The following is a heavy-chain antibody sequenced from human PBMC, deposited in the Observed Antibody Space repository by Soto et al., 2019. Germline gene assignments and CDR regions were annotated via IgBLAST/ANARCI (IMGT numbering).Heavy chain of an antibody. CDR2: ISPMFGTA. Sequence: QEQLLQSGAEVKKTGSSVKVSCKSPGGTFRSYSISWVRQAPGQGLEWRGAISPMFGTANSPQKFQGRLTITADESTSTASMDIRGRRADDTAVYYCARILSEVRVGIRPRYYYGLEVRGQWTTFTVSS. V-gene: IGHV1-69*01. CDR3: ARILSEVRVGIRPRYYYGLEV. J-gene: IGHJ6*02. D-gene: IGHD3-10*01. CDR1: GGTFRSYS.